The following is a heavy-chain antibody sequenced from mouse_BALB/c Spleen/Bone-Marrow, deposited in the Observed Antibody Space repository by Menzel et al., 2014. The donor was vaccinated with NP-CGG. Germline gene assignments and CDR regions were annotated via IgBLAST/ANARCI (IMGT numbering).Heavy chain of an antibody. D-gene: IGHD2-4*01. Sequence: VQLQQSGTVLARPGASVKMSCKASGYTFTSYWMHWVKQRPGQGLEWIGAIYPGNSDTSYNQKFKGKAKLTAVTSTSPAYMELSSLTNEDSAVYYCTHDYDYYAMNYWGQGTSVTVSS. J-gene: IGHJ4*01. CDR2: IYPGNSDT. V-gene: IGHV1-5*01. CDR1: GYTFTSYW. CDR3: THDYDYYAMNY.